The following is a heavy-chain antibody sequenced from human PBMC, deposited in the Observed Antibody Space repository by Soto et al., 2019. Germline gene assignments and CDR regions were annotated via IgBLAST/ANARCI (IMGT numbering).Heavy chain of an antibody. J-gene: IGHJ1*01. V-gene: IGHV1-3*01. CDR1: GYTFTSYA. D-gene: IGHD3-9*01. Sequence: ASVKVSCKASGYTFTSYAMHWVRQAPGQRLEWMGWINAGNGNTKYSQKFQGRVTITRDTSASTAYMELSSLRSEDTAVYYCATLYYDILTGYYEYFQHWGQGTLVTVSS. CDR2: INAGNGNT. CDR3: ATLYYDILTGYYEYFQH.